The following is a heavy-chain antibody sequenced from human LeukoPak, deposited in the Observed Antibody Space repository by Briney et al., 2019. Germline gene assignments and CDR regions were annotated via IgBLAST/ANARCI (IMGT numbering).Heavy chain of an antibody. V-gene: IGHV5-10-1*01. CDR1: GNIFDSYW. CDR2: VDPGDSYT. D-gene: IGHD3-10*01. CDR3: AREAKGSYYFDY. J-gene: IGHJ4*01. Sequence: GESLRITCKDSGNIFDSYWISWLRQLPGKGLEWMGRVDPGDSYTNYSPSFQGHVTISSDKSIRTVSLRWSSLQASDTAIYYCAREAKGSYYFDYWGHGTLVTVSS.